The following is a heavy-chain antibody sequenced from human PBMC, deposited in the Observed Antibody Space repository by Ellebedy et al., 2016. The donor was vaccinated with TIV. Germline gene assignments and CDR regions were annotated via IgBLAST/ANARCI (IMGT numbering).Heavy chain of an antibody. Sequence: SETLSLXXTVSGYSIRSGYYWGWIRQPPGKGLDWIGNIYHSGSTYYNPSLRSRVTLSLDKSKNQVSLKLTSVTAADTAVYYCARGRGSSYDLPLQHWGQGTLVTVSS. J-gene: IGHJ1*01. CDR1: GYSIRSGYY. CDR3: ARGRGSSYDLPLQH. D-gene: IGHD5-18*01. V-gene: IGHV4-38-2*02. CDR2: IYHSGST.